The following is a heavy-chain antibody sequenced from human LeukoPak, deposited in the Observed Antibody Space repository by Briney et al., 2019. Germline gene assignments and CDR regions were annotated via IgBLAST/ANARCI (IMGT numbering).Heavy chain of an antibody. J-gene: IGHJ4*02. Sequence: PGGSLRLSCAASGFSFSDFYMNWIRQAPGKGLEWVSYITDSGSTNYYADSVKGRFTISRDNAKNSLYLQMNSLRAEDTAVYYCAKSVGSSSWYDYWGQGTLVTVYS. V-gene: IGHV3-11*01. CDR3: AKSVGSSSWYDY. D-gene: IGHD6-13*01. CDR1: GFSFSDFY. CDR2: ITDSGSTN.